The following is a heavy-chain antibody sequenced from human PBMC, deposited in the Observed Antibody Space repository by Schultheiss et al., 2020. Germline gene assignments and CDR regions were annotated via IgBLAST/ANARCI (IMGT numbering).Heavy chain of an antibody. V-gene: IGHV4-39*01. D-gene: IGHD3-22*01. CDR3: ARRITMIVVAWGWFDP. CDR1: GGSISSSGYY. Sequence: SETLSLTCTVSGGSISSSGYYWVWVRQPPGKGLEWIGSIYYSGSTYYNPSLKSRVTISVDTSKNQFSLKLSSVTAADTAVYYCARRITMIVVAWGWFDPWGQGTLVTVSS. J-gene: IGHJ5*02. CDR2: IYYSGST.